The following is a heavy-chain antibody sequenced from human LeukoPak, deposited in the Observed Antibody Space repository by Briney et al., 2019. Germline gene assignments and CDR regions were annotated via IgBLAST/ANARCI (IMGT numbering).Heavy chain of an antibody. V-gene: IGHV3-74*03. CDR3: ARDVYYGIDY. Sequence: GGSLRLSCATSGFTFSNHWMHWVRQAPGKGLVWVSHINSDGSSITYADSVKGRFTISRDNAKNTLYLQMNSLRAEDTAVYYCARDVYYGIDYWGQGTLVTVSS. CDR1: GFTFSNHW. D-gene: IGHD3-10*01. CDR2: INSDGSSI. J-gene: IGHJ4*02.